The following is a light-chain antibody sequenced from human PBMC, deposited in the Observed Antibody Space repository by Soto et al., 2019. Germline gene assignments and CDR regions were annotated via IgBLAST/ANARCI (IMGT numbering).Light chain of an antibody. Sequence: QSALTQPASVSDSPGQSITISCTGTSSDVGGSNFVSWYQQHPGKPPKLIINDVANRPSGVSNRFSGSKSGSTASLIISRLQTEDEADYYCVSSTSSTTYVFGTGTKVTVL. V-gene: IGLV2-14*03. CDR1: SSDVGGSNF. J-gene: IGLJ1*01. CDR3: VSSTSSTTYV. CDR2: DVA.